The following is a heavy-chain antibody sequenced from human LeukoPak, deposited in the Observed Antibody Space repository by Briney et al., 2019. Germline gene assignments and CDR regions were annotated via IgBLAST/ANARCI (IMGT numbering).Heavy chain of an antibody. CDR3: ARQLYSSGWYGFDY. CDR2: IYYSGST. CDR1: GGSISSYY. D-gene: IGHD6-19*01. Sequence: SETLSLTCTVSGGSISSYYWSWLRQPPGKGLEWVGYIYYSGSTNYNPSLKSRVTISVDPSKTQFSLKLSSVTAADTAVYYCARQLYSSGWYGFDYWGQGTLVTVSS. V-gene: IGHV4-59*01. J-gene: IGHJ4*02.